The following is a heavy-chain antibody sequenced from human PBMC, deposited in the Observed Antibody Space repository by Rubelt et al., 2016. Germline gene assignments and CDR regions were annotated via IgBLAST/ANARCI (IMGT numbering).Heavy chain of an antibody. CDR1: GYIFTYYW. CDR2: IDPSDSYT. Sequence: EVQLEQSGAEVKKAGESLKISCKASGYIFTYYWIGWVRQMPGKGLEWMGRIDPSDSYTNYSPSFQGHVHISADKSISTAYLQWRSLKASDTAMYYCARHVNHNWFDPWGQGTLVTVSS. J-gene: IGHJ5*02. V-gene: IGHV5-10-1*01. CDR3: ARHVNHNWFDP. D-gene: IGHD1-14*01.